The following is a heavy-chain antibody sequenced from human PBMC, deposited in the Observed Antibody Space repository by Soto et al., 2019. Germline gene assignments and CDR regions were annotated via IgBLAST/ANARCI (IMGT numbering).Heavy chain of an antibody. CDR3: ARGYQCSSTSCFDY. V-gene: IGHV1-2*04. CDR2: INPNSGGT. J-gene: IGHJ4*02. Sequence: QVQLVQSGAEVKKPGASVKVSCKASGYTFTGYYMHWVRQAPGQMIEWMGWINPNSGGTNYAQKFQGWVTMTRDTSISTAYMELSRLRSDDTAVYYCARGYQCSSTSCFDYWGQGTLVTVSS. CDR1: GYTFTGYY. D-gene: IGHD2-2*01.